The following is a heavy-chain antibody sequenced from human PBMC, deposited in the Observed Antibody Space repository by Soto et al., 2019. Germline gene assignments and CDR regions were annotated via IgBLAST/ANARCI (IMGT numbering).Heavy chain of an antibody. J-gene: IGHJ4*02. CDR2: IYYSGST. CDR1: GGSISSSSYY. D-gene: IGHD3-22*01. CDR3: AGIDSSGYYY. Sequence: SSETLSLTCTVSGGSISSSSYYWGWIRQPPGKGLEWIGSIYYSGSTYYNPSLKSRVTISVDTSKNQFSLKLSSVTAADTAVYYCAGIDSSGYYYWGQGTLVTVSS. V-gene: IGHV4-39*01.